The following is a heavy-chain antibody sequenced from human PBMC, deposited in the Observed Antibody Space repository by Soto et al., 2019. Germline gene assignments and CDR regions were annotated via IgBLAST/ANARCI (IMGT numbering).Heavy chain of an antibody. CDR3: ARAQAYCSGGSCYWGDNWFDP. CDR2: INPDSGGT. D-gene: IGHD2-15*01. J-gene: IGHJ5*02. CDR1: GYTFTGYY. V-gene: IGHV1-2*04. Sequence: QVQLVQSGAEVKKPGASVKVSCKASGYTFTGYYMHWVRQAPGQGLEWMGWINPDSGGTNYAQKFQGWVTMTRDRSISTAYMELSRLRSDDTAVYYCARAQAYCSGGSCYWGDNWFDPWGQGTLVTVSS.